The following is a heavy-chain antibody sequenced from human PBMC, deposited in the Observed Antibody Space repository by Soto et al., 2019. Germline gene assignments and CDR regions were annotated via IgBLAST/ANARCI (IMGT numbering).Heavy chain of an antibody. Sequence: QVQLVQSGAEVKKPGASVKVSCKASGYTFSTYGINWVRQAPGQGLEWMGWISANDGDTKYAQNVQDRVTMNTDTSTTTDYMELKSLIYDDTAVYYGATDHGIIVVNWAFDIWGQGAMVTVSS. CDR1: GYTFSTYG. D-gene: IGHD2-21*01. CDR3: ATDHGIIVVNWAFDI. CDR2: ISANDGDT. V-gene: IGHV1-18*01. J-gene: IGHJ3*02.